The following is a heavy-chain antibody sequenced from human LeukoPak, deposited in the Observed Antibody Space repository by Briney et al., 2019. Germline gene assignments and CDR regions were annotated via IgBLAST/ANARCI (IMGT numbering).Heavy chain of an antibody. J-gene: IGHJ4*02. D-gene: IGHD5-24*01. Sequence: GGSLKLSCAASGFTFSNSYMHWVRQAPGKGLVWVSRIDNDGSTSYADSVKGRLTISRDNAKNTLYLQMNSLRAEDTALYYCARDLNYNFDFWGQGTLVTVSS. CDR1: GFTFSNSY. V-gene: IGHV3-74*01. CDR2: IDNDGST. CDR3: ARDLNYNFDF.